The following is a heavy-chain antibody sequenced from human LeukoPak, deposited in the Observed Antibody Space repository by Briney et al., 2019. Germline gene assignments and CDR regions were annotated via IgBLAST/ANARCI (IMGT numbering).Heavy chain of an antibody. CDR1: GFTFSSYS. V-gene: IGHV3-48*01. CDR3: ARALRYFDWLSTSPEYNWFDP. CDR2: ISSSSSTI. D-gene: IGHD3-9*01. Sequence: GGSLRLSCAASGFTFSSYSMNWVRQAPGKGLEWVSYISSSSSTIYYADSVKGRFTISRDNAKNSLYLQINSLRAEDTAVYYCARALRYFDWLSTSPEYNWFDPWGQGTLVTVSS. J-gene: IGHJ5*02.